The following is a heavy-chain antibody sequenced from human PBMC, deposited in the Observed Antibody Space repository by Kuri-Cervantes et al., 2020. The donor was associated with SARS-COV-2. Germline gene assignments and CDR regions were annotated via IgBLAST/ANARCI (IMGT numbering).Heavy chain of an antibody. CDR3: ARRAYGEQVDYYYMDV. D-gene: IGHD4-17*01. Sequence: GESLKISCEGVGYSFSTYWIVWVRQMPGKGLEWMGIIYPGDSDTKYSPSFQGQVTISADKSICTAFLQWSSLKASDTAMYYCARRAYGEQVDYYYMDVWGKGTTVTVSS. V-gene: IGHV5-51*01. CDR1: GYSFSTYW. CDR2: IYPGDSDT. J-gene: IGHJ6*03.